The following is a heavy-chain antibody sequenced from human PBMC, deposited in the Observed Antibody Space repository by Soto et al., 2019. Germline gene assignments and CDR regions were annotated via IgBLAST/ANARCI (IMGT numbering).Heavy chain of an antibody. CDR3: ASSFTSSQWRYGMDV. J-gene: IGHJ6*02. CDR2: ISAYNGNT. CDR1: GYTFTSCG. Sequence: QVQLVQSGAEVKKPGASVKVSCKASGYTFTSCGISWVRQDPGQGLEWMGWISAYNGNTNYAQKLQGRVTMTTDTSTSTAYMELRSLRSDDTAVYYCASSFTSSQWRYGMDVWGQGTTVTVSS. D-gene: IGHD2-2*01. V-gene: IGHV1-18*01.